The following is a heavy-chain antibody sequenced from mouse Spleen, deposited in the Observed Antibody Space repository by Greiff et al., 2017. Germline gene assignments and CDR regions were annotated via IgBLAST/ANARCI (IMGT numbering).Heavy chain of an antibody. CDR1: GFNIKDDY. CDR3: TTVYGPFAY. CDR2: IDPENGDT. D-gene: IGHD1-1*02. J-gene: IGHJ3*01. V-gene: IGHV14-4*01. Sequence: VQLQQSGAELVRPGASVKLSCTASGFNIKDDYMHWVKQRPEQGLEWIGWIDPENGDTEYASKFQGKATITADTSSNTAYLQLSSLTSEDTAVYYCTTVYGPFAYWGQGTLVTVSA.